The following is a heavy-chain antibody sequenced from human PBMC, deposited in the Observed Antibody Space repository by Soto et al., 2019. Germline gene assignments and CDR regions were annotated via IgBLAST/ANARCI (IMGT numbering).Heavy chain of an antibody. D-gene: IGHD1-26*01. CDR1: GGSFSGYY. V-gene: IGHV4-34*01. Sequence: PSETLSLTCAVYGGSFSGYYWSWIRQPPGKRLEWIGEINHSGSTNYNPSLKSRVTISVDTSKNQFSLKLSSVTAADTAVYYCARPSGSYQFDYWGQGTLVTVSS. CDR3: ARPSGSYQFDY. CDR2: INHSGST. J-gene: IGHJ4*02.